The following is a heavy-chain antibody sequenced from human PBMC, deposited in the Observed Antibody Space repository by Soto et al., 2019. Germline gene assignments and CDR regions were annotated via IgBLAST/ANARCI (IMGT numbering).Heavy chain of an antibody. CDR1: GGSISSYY. CDR2: IYYSGST. V-gene: IGHV4-59*08. Sequence: SETLSLTCTVSGGSISSYYWSWIRQPPGKGLEWIGYIYYSGSTNYNPSLKSRVTISVDTSKNQFSLKLSSVTAADTAVYYCARHGGDAFDIWGQGTMVTVSS. D-gene: IGHD3-16*01. CDR3: ARHGGDAFDI. J-gene: IGHJ3*02.